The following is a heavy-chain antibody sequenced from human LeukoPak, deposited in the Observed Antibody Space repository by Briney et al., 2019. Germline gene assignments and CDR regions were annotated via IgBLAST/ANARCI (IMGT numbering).Heavy chain of an antibody. CDR2: SNPNDGDT. CDR1: GYTFTDYY. J-gene: IGHJ4*02. V-gene: IGHV1-2*02. Sequence: GASVKVCCKASGYTFTDYYMHWVRQAPGQGFEWTGWSNPNDGDTNYAQKFQGRVTMTRDTSISTAHMEVSRLRSDDTAVYYCARANFLYCSSTTCLFDYWGQGTLVTVSS. CDR3: ARANFLYCSSTTCLFDY. D-gene: IGHD2-2*01.